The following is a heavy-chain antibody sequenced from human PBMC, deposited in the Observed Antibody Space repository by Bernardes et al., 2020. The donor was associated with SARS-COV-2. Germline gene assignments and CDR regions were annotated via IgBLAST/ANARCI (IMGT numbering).Heavy chain of an antibody. Sequence: SGPTLVKPTQTLTLTCTFSGFSLSTSAMRVSWIRQPPGKALEWLARIDWDDDKFYSTSLKTRLTISKDTSKSQVVLTMTNMDPVDTATYYCARTYDTRAPFDYWGQGTLVTVSS. V-gene: IGHV2-70*04. CDR1: GFSLSTSAMR. D-gene: IGHD3-22*01. CDR3: ARTYDTRAPFDY. CDR2: IDWDDDK. J-gene: IGHJ4*02.